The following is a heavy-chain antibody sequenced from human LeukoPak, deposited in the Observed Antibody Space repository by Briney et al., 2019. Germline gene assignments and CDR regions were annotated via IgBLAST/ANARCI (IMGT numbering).Heavy chain of an antibody. CDR1: VGTFTEYY. CDR2: INPKSGGT. V-gene: IGHV1-2*02. J-gene: IGHJ4*02. D-gene: IGHD2-2*01. CDR3: ARDFLGYCTTTSCYDVVFDY. Sequence: ASVKVSCKPSVGTFTEYYMHWVPHAPGQGLEWMGWINPKSGGTNYAQNFQGRVTMTRDTSISIAYMELSSLRSDDTAVYYCARDFLGYCTTTSCYDVVFDYWGQGTLVTVSS.